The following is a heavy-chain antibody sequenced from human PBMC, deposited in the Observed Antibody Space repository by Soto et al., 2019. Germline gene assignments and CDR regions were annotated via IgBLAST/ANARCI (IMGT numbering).Heavy chain of an antibody. V-gene: IGHV1-18*01. CDR2: ISAYNGNT. Sequence: APVKVSCKASGYTFTSYGISWVRQAPGQGLEWMGWISAYNGNTNYAQKLQGRVTMTTDTSTSTAYMELRSLRSDDTAVYYCARDSPAVAAIIHVRFDPPGQGTLVTLPS. CDR3: ARDSPAVAAIIHVRFDP. D-gene: IGHD6-19*01. CDR1: GYTFTSYG. J-gene: IGHJ5*02.